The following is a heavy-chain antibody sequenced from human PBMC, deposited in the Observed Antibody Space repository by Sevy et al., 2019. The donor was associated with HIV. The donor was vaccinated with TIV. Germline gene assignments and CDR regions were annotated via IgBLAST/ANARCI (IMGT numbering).Heavy chain of an antibody. J-gene: IGHJ6*01. CDR2: IRYDGSNK. D-gene: IGHD2-2*01. CDR3: AKGVVVVPAAMRRYGMDV. Sequence: GGSLRLSCAASGFTFSSYGMHWVRQAPGKGLEWVAFIRYDGSNKYYADSVKGRFTISRDNSKNTLYLIMNSLRAEDTAVYYCAKGVVVVPAAMRRYGMDVWGQGTTVTVSS. CDR1: GFTFSSYG. V-gene: IGHV3-30*02.